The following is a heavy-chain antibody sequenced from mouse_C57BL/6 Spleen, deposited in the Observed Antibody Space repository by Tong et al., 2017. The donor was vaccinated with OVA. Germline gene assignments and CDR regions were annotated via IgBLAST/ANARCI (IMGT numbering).Heavy chain of an antibody. CDR3: ARLVTTDWFAY. CDR2: ISDGGSYT. V-gene: IGHV5-4*02. D-gene: IGHD2-1*01. J-gene: IGHJ3*01. Sequence: EVQLVESGGGLVKPGGSLKLSCAASGFTFSDYYMYWVRQTPEKRLEWVATISDGGSYTYYPDSVKGRFTISRDNAKNNLYLQMSSLKSEDTAMYYCARLVTTDWFAYWGQGTLVTVSA. CDR1: GFTFSDYY.